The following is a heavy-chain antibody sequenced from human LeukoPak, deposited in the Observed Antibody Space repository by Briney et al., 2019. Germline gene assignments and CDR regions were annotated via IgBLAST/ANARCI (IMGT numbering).Heavy chain of an antibody. Sequence: SETLSLTCTVSGGSISSGGYYWSWIRQHPGKGLEWIGYIYYSGSTYYNPSLKSRVTISVDTSKNQFSLKLSSVTAADTAVYYCARDGGVEQQLITYNWFDPWGQGTLVTVPS. CDR1: GGSISSGGYY. J-gene: IGHJ5*02. CDR2: IYYSGST. CDR3: ARDGGVEQQLITYNWFDP. V-gene: IGHV4-31*03. D-gene: IGHD6-13*01.